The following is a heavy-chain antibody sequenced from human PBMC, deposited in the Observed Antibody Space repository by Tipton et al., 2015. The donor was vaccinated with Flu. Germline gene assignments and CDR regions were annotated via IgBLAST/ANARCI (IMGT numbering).Heavy chain of an antibody. Sequence: TLSLTCAVYGGSFSGYYWSWICQPPGKGLEWIGYIYYSGSTNYNPSLKSRVTISVDTSKNQFSLKLSSVTAADTAVYYCARSLRSGHYYYYYYMDVWGKGTTVTVSS. CDR3: ARSLRSGHYYYYYYMDV. D-gene: IGHD3-3*01. J-gene: IGHJ6*03. CDR1: GGSFSGYY. V-gene: IGHV4-59*01. CDR2: IYYSGST.